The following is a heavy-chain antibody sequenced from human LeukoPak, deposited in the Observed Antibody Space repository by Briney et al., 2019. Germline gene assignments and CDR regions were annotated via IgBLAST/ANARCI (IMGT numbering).Heavy chain of an antibody. CDR3: ARETYYDFWSGPIGDWFDP. Sequence: SETLSLTCAVYGGSFSGYYWSWIRQPPGKGMEWIGEINHSGSTNYNPSLKSRVTISVDTSKNQFSLKLSSVTAADTAVYYCARETYYDFWSGPIGDWFDPWGQGTLVTVSS. CDR1: GGSFSGYY. D-gene: IGHD3-3*01. V-gene: IGHV4-34*01. CDR2: INHSGST. J-gene: IGHJ5*02.